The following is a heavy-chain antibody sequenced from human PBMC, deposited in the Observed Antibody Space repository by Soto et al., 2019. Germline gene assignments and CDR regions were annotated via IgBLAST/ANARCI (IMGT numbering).Heavy chain of an antibody. D-gene: IGHD2-2*01. J-gene: IGHJ6*03. CDR1: GGSISSSSYY. CDR3: ARLKLPDCSSTSCYKLTLYYYYMDV. CDR2: IYYSGST. Sequence: PSETLSLTCTVSGGSISSSSYYWGWIRQPPGKGLEWIGSIYYSGSTYYNPSLKSRVTISVDTSKNQFSLKLSSVTAADTAVYYCARLKLPDCSSTSCYKLTLYYYYMDVWGKGTTVTVSS. V-gene: IGHV4-39*01.